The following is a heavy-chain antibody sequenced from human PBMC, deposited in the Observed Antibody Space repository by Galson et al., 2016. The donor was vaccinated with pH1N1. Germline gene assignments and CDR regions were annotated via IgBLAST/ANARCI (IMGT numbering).Heavy chain of an antibody. D-gene: IGHD2-15*01. J-gene: IGHJ4*02. CDR2: TSSSGDNT. CDR1: ELAFRSNG. CDR3: VTDVFCSDGTCYMFDY. V-gene: IGHV3-23*01. Sequence: SLRLSCAASELAFRSNGMGWVRQAPGKGLEWVSTTSSSGDNTHYADSVKGRFTISRDNSKHTLSLQMNGLRAEDTAVYYCVTDVFCSDGTCYMFDYWGQGTRVIVSS.